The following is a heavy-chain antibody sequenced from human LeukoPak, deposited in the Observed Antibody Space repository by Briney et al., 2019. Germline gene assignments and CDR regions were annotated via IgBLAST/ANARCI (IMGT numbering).Heavy chain of an antibody. Sequence: GGSLTLSCAASGFTFSSHRMHWVRQGPGKGLVWVSRINSDGSRTIYADSVKGRFTISRDSAKNTLYLQMNSLRAEDTAVYYCAREVGDYYDSSGSLGYWGQGTLVTVSS. D-gene: IGHD3-22*01. CDR3: AREVGDYYDSSGSLGY. J-gene: IGHJ4*02. CDR1: GFTFSSHR. CDR2: INSDGSRT. V-gene: IGHV3-74*01.